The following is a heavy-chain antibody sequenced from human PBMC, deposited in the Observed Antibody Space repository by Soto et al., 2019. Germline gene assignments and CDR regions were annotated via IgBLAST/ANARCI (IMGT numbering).Heavy chain of an antibody. D-gene: IGHD3-10*01. CDR2: LYDSGST. CDR3: ARENYYGSGTYFRLDV. V-gene: IGHV4-59*01. J-gene: IGHJ6*02. Sequence: QVQLQESGPGLVKPSETLSLTCTVSGDSISTYYWSWIRQPPGKGLEWIGYLYDSGSTHYNPSLKSRVTISVDTSKNQFSLKLTSVTAAETAVYYCARENYYGSGTYFRLDVWGQGTRVTVSS. CDR1: GDSISTYY.